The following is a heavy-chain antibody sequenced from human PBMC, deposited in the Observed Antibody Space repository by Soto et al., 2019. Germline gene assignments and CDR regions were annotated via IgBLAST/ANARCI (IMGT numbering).Heavy chain of an antibody. CDR2: IIPIFGTA. Sequence: QVQLVQSGAEVKKPGSSVKVTCKASGGTFSSYAISWVRQAPGQGLEWMGGIIPIFGTANYAQKFQGRVTITADESTSTAYMELSSLRSEDTAVYYCARGFHDSSGYYYGPPLGYWGQGTLVTVSS. D-gene: IGHD3-22*01. CDR1: GGTFSSYA. J-gene: IGHJ4*02. V-gene: IGHV1-69*12. CDR3: ARGFHDSSGYYYGPPLGY.